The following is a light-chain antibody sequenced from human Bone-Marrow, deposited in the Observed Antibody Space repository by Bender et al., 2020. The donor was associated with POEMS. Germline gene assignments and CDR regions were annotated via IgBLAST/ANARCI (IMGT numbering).Light chain of an antibody. Sequence: QSVVTQPPSLSEAPRQRVTISRSGSSSNIGNHGVNWYQQLPGEAPKLLIYYDDLLTPGVSDRFSASKSGTSASLAISELQSEDEALYYCSAWDDSMSGWVFGGRTKLTV. CDR3: SAWDDSMSGWV. CDR2: YDD. V-gene: IGLV1-36*01. CDR1: SSNIGNHG. J-gene: IGLJ2*01.